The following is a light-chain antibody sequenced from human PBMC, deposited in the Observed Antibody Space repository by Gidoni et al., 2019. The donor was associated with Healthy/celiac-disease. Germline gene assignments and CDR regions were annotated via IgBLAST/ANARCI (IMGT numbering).Light chain of an antibody. Sequence: QSALTQPASVSGSPGQSIPISCTGTSSDVGGYNYVSWYQQHPGKAPKLMIYDVSNRPSGVSTRFSGSKSGNTASLTISGLQAEDEADYYCSSYTSSSTLEVFGGGTKLTVL. V-gene: IGLV2-14*01. CDR3: SSYTSSSTLEV. J-gene: IGLJ2*01. CDR2: DVS. CDR1: SSDVGGYNY.